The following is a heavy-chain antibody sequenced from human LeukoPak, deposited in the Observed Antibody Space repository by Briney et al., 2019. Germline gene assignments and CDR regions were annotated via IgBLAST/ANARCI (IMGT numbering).Heavy chain of an antibody. CDR1: GFTFSSYW. Sequence: GGSLRLSCAASGFTFSSYWMHWVRQAPGKGLVWVSGISSDGRDTLYADSVKGRFTISRDNAKNTVYVQMKSLRAEDTAVYYCGSLWAARTPHDYWGQGTLVTVSS. V-gene: IGHV3-74*01. CDR3: GSLWAARTPHDY. D-gene: IGHD2-15*01. J-gene: IGHJ4*02. CDR2: ISSDGRDT.